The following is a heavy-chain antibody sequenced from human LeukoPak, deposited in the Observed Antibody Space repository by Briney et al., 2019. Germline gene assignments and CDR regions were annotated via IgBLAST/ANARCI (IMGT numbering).Heavy chain of an antibody. J-gene: IGHJ4*02. Sequence: SETLSLTCTVSSGSISSYSWSWIRQPPGKGLEWIGYIYNSGSTNYNPSLKSRVTISVDTSKNHFSLKLSSVTAADTAVFYCARRTGYGGNSPGYFDYWGQGTLVTVSS. V-gene: IGHV4-59*08. CDR3: ARRTGYGGNSPGYFDY. D-gene: IGHD4-23*01. CDR2: IYNSGST. CDR1: SGSISSYS.